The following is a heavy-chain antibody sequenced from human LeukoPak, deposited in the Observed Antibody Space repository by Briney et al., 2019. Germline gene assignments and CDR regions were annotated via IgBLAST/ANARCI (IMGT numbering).Heavy chain of an antibody. CDR2: IYYSGST. CDR3: ARYYGSGSYYTLGYFDY. D-gene: IGHD3-10*01. V-gene: IGHV4-39*01. Sequence: PSETLSLTCTVSGDSISSSSYYWGWIRQPPGKGLEWIGSIYYSGSTYYNPSLKSRVTISVDTSKNQFSLKLSSVTAAGTAVYYCARYYGSGSYYTLGYFDYWGQGTLVTVSS. CDR1: GDSISSSSYY. J-gene: IGHJ4*02.